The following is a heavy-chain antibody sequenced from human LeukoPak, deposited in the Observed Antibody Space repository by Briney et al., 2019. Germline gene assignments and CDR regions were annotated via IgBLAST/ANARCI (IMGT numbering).Heavy chain of an antibody. CDR2: IIPIFGTA. CDR3: ARSDYSSRITMVRGVLDV. V-gene: IGHV1-69*13. CDR1: GGTFSSYA. J-gene: IGHJ6*02. Sequence: ASVKVSCKASGGTFSSYAISWVRQAPGQGLEWMGGIIPIFGTANYAQKFQGRVTITADESTSTAYMELSSLRSEDTAVYYCARSDYSSRITMVRGVLDVWGQGTTVTVSS. D-gene: IGHD3-10*01.